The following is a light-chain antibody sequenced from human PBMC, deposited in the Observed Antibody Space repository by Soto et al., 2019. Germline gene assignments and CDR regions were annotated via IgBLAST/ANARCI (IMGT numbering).Light chain of an antibody. CDR2: VDS. CDR3: QVWDTISDHYV. Sequence: SYELTQPPSVSVAPGQTARITCGGNNIESKSVHWYQQRPGQAPVLVIYVDSDRRSGIPDRFSASTSGNTAALTISRVEAGDEADYYCQVWDTISDHYVFGSGTKVTVL. J-gene: IGLJ1*01. V-gene: IGLV3-21*02. CDR1: NIESKS.